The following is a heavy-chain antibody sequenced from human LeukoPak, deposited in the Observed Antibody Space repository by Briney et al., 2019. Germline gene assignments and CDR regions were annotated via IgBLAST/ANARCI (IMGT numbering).Heavy chain of an antibody. CDR1: GFTLSNHW. D-gene: IGHD2-8*01. CDR2: VNRDGSET. CDR3: VRNNAMDV. J-gene: IGHJ6*02. Sequence: GGSLRLSCAASGFTLSNHWMTWVRQVPGRGPKWVANVNRDGSETYYLDSVKGRFTISRDNAKNSLYLQMNSLRAEDTALYYCVRNNAMDVWGQGTTVIVSS. V-gene: IGHV3-7*03.